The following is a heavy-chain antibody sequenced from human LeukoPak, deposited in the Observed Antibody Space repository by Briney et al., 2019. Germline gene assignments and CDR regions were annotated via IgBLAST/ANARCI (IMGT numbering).Heavy chain of an antibody. J-gene: IGHJ6*02. Sequence: SVKVSCKASGGTFSSYGISWVRQAPGQGLEWMGGIIPIFGTANYAQKFQGRVTITADESTSTAYMELSSLRSEDTAVYYCARSDGYSSSSRYYGMDVWGQGTTVTVTS. V-gene: IGHV1-69*13. CDR2: IIPIFGTA. D-gene: IGHD6-13*01. CDR3: ARSDGYSSSSRYYGMDV. CDR1: GGTFSSYG.